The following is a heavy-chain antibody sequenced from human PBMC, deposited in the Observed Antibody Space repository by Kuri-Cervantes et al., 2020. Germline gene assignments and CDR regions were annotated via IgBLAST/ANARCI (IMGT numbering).Heavy chain of an antibody. J-gene: IGHJ4*02. Sequence: SETLSLTCVVSGGSISNSNWWSWVRQPPGKGLERIGEIYHTGGTNYSPSLKSRVTISVDTSKNQFSLRLSSVTAADTAVYYCAVQKKQSELSGPPFDYWGQGTLVTVSS. V-gene: IGHV4-4*02. CDR1: GGSISNSNW. CDR2: IYHTGGT. CDR3: AVQKKQSELSGPPFDY. D-gene: IGHD1-7*01.